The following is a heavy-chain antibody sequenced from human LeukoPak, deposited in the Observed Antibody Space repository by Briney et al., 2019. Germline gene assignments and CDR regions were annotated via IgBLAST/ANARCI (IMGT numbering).Heavy chain of an antibody. D-gene: IGHD1-26*01. V-gene: IGHV4-59*01. Sequence: SETVSLTCTVSGGSISGNHWSWVRRPPGKGLEWIGYIYYSGSTNYNPSLKSRVTISVDTSKNQFSLKLRSVTAADTAVYYCARDQRTVGYYGMDVWGRGTTVTVSS. J-gene: IGHJ6*02. CDR2: IYYSGST. CDR3: ARDQRTVGYYGMDV. CDR1: GGSISGNH.